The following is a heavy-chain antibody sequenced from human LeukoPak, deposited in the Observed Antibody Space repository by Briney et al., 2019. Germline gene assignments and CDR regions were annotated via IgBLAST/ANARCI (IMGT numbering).Heavy chain of an antibody. CDR1: GYSINSGYY. CDR2: ISHSGST. CDR3: ARAPAGGVDY. J-gene: IGHJ4*02. Sequence: SETLSLTCSVSGYSINSGYYWGWIRQLPGKGLEWIGYISHSGSTYYNPSLKSRVTISVDTSKNHFSLKLTSVTAADTAVYYCARAPAGGVDYWGQGTLVTVSS. V-gene: IGHV4-38-2*02.